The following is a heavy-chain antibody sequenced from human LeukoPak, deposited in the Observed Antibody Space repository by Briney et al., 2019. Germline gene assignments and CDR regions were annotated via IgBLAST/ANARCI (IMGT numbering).Heavy chain of an antibody. J-gene: IGHJ4*02. V-gene: IGHV1-3*02. CDR1: GYTFSSYA. D-gene: IGHD3-22*01. CDR3: ARGDYYDSSVLDY. CDR2: SNAGNGNT. Sequence: ASVKVSCKASGYTFSSYAMHWLRQAPGQRLEWMGWSNAGNGNTKYSQEFQGRVTITRDTSASTAYMELSSLRSEDMAVYYCARGDYYDSSVLDYWGQGTLVTVSS.